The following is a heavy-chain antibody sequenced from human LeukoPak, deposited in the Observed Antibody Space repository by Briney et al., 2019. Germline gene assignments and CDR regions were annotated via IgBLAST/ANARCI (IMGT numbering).Heavy chain of an antibody. D-gene: IGHD3-9*01. CDR1: GGSFSGYY. Sequence: PSETLSLTCAVYGGSFSGYYWSWIRQPPGKGLEWIGEINHSGSTNYNPSLKSRVTISVDTSKNQFSLKLSSVTAADTAVYYCARVHTNYDILTGYYRAGWFDPWGQGTLVTVSS. V-gene: IGHV4-34*01. CDR3: ARVHTNYDILTGYYRAGWFDP. J-gene: IGHJ5*02. CDR2: INHSGST.